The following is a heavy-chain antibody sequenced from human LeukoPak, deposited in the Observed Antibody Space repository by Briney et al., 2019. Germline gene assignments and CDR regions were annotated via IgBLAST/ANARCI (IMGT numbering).Heavy chain of an antibody. CDR1: GFNFDNYA. V-gene: IGHV3-9*01. Sequence: PGRSLRLSCAASGFNFDNYAMHWVRQAPGKGLEWVSCIAWNSGNTGFADSVKGRFTISRDNAENSLYLQMNSLTPEDTAFYFCAKDMNSYGSGSSYNPWGPFDSWGQGTLVTVSS. CDR2: IAWNSGNT. J-gene: IGHJ4*02. CDR3: AKDMNSYGSGSSYNPWGPFDS. D-gene: IGHD3-10*01.